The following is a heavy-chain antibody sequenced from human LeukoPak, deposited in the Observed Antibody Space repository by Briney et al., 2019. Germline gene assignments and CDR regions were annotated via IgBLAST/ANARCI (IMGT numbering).Heavy chain of an antibody. J-gene: IGHJ4*02. Sequence: GGSLRLSCAASGFTFSDHAMSWVRQAPGKGLEWVSAIGGSGGSTYYADSVKGRFTISRDNSKNTLYLQMNSLRAEDTAVYYCAKDASYYYDSTEVYYFDYWGQGTLVTVSS. V-gene: IGHV3-23*01. CDR1: GFTFSDHA. CDR2: IGGSGGST. CDR3: AKDASYYYDSTEVYYFDY. D-gene: IGHD3-22*01.